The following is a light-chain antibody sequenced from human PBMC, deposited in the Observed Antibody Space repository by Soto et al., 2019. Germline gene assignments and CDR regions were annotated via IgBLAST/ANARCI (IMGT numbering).Light chain of an antibody. J-gene: IGLJ1*01. V-gene: IGLV2-11*01. CDR3: CSYAGSYSLYV. CDR1: SSDVGGYNY. CDR2: DVI. Sequence: QSVLTQPRSVSGSPGQSVTISCNGTSSDVGGYNYVSWYRQHPGKVPKLMIYDVIHRPSGVPDRFSGSKSGNTASLTISGLQAEDEADYYCCSYAGSYSLYVFGTGTKVTVL.